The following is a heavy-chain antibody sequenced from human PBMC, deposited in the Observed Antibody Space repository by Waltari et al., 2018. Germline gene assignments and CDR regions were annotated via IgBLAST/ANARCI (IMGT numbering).Heavy chain of an antibody. CDR2: IRYDGSNK. CDR3: ATTPSGSYWSLTLDY. V-gene: IGHV3-30*02. CDR1: GSTFSSYG. D-gene: IGHD1-26*01. Sequence: QVQLVESGGGVVQHGGSLRLSCAAAGSTFSSYGMHWVRSAPGKGLEWVAFIRYDGSNKYYADSVKGRFTISRDNSKNTLYLQMNSLRAEDTAVYYCATTPSGSYWSLTLDYWGQGTLVTVSS. J-gene: IGHJ4*02.